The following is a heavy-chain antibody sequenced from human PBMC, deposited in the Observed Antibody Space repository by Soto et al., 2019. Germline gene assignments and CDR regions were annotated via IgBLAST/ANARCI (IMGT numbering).Heavy chain of an antibody. D-gene: IGHD3-10*01. CDR3: TTTGPIVPAWFGELSFDY. V-gene: IGHV3-15*07. J-gene: IGHJ4*02. CDR2: IKSKTDGGTT. Sequence: GGSLRLSCAASGFTFSNAWMNWVRQAPGKGLEWVGRIKSKTDGGTTDYAAPVKGRFTISRDDSKNTLYLQMNSLKTEDTAVYYCTTTGPIVPAWFGELSFDYWGQGTLVTVSS. CDR1: GFTFSNAW.